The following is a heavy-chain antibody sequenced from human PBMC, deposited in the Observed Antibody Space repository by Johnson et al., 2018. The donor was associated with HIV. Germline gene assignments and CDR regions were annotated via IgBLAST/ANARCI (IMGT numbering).Heavy chain of an antibody. D-gene: IGHD3-16*01. Sequence: QVQLVESGGGVVQPGRSLRLSCAASGFTFSSYGMHWVRQAPGKGLEWVAVIWYDGSNKYYADSVKGRFTISRDNSKNTLYLQMNSLKTEDTAVYYCTTDLIVVIPIGAFDVWGQGTMVTVSS. J-gene: IGHJ3*01. CDR1: GFTFSSYG. CDR3: TTDLIVVIPIGAFDV. CDR2: IWYDGSNK. V-gene: IGHV3-33*01.